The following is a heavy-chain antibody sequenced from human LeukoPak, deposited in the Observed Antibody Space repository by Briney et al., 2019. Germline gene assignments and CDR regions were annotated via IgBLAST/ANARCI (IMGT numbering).Heavy chain of an antibody. Sequence: SETLSLTCAVYGGSFSGYYWSWIRQPPGKGLEWIGEINHSGSTNYNPSLKSRVTISVDTSKNQFSLKLSSMTAADTAVYYCARVLTMVRGVSYYYMDVWGKGTTVTVSS. J-gene: IGHJ6*03. D-gene: IGHD3-10*01. V-gene: IGHV4-34*01. CDR2: INHSGST. CDR1: GGSFSGYY. CDR3: ARVLTMVRGVSYYYMDV.